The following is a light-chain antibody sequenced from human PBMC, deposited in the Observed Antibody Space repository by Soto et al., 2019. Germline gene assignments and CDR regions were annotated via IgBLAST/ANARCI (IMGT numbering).Light chain of an antibody. J-gene: IGKJ1*01. CDR3: QQYGSSPWT. Sequence: ETVLTQSPGSLSLSLGDRATLSCRASQTVSNSYLAWYQQKPGQAPRLLIYGTSSRATGIPDRFSGSGSGTDFTLTINRLEPEDFVIYYCQQYGSSPWTLGQGTKVDIK. CDR1: QTVSNSY. V-gene: IGKV3-20*01. CDR2: GTS.